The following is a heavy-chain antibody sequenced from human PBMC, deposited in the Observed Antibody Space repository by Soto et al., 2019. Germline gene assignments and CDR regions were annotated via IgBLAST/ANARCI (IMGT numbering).Heavy chain of an antibody. CDR3: ARDKITGLFDY. Sequence: QVQLQQWGAGLLKPSETLSLTCAVYGGSFSGYYWTLIRQTPGTGLEWIGEINHSGSTNSNPSLKSRVTISVDTSKNQFSLKLTSVTAADTVVYYCARDKITGLFDYWGQGTLVTFSS. CDR2: INHSGST. J-gene: IGHJ4*02. D-gene: IGHD2-8*02. V-gene: IGHV4-34*01. CDR1: GGSFSGYY.